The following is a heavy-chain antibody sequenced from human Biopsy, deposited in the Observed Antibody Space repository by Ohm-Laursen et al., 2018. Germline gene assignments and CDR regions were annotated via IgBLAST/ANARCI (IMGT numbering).Heavy chain of an antibody. CDR3: ARHDRSGYWGLDY. J-gene: IGHJ4*02. CDR2: IYSSGRT. V-gene: IGHV4-4*08. CDR1: GGSLNNHY. Sequence: SDTLSLTCSVSGGSLNNHYWSWIRQSPGKGLEWLAYIYSSGRTNYNPSLKSRIILSVDTSKNQLSLKVTSVTATDTAMYYCARHDRSGYWGLDYWGQGALVTVSA. D-gene: IGHD3-22*01.